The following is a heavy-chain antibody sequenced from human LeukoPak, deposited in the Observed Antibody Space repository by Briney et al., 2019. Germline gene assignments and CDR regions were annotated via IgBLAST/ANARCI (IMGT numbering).Heavy chain of an antibody. CDR3: ARGRFLVGATPLDY. CDR2: IYYSGST. Sequence: SETLSLTCTVSGGSISSGDYYWSWIRQPPGEGLEWIGYIYYSGSTYYNPSLKSRVTISVDTSKNQFSLKLSSVTAADTAVYYCARGRFLVGATPLDYWGQGTLVTVSS. D-gene: IGHD1-26*01. V-gene: IGHV4-30-4*08. CDR1: GGSISSGDYY. J-gene: IGHJ4*02.